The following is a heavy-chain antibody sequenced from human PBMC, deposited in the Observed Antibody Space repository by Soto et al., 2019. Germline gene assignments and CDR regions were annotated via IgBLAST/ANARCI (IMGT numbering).Heavy chain of an antibody. CDR2: INHSGST. V-gene: IGHV4-34*01. CDR1: GGSFSGYY. Sequence: QVQLQQWGAGLLKPSETLSLTCAVYGGSFSGYYWSWIRQPPGKGLEWIGEINHSGSTNYNPSLKSRVTISVDTSKNQFSLKLISVTAADTAVYYCASYYYGSGSYWAWFDPWGQGTLVTVSS. CDR3: ASYYYGSGSYWAWFDP. J-gene: IGHJ5*02. D-gene: IGHD3-10*01.